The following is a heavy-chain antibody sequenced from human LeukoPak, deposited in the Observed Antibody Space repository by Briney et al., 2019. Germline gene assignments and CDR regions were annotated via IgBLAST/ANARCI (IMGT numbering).Heavy chain of an antibody. CDR2: ISAYNGNT. Sequence: ASVKVSCKASGYTFTSYGISWVRQAPGQGLEWMGWISAYNGNTNYAQKLQGRVTMTTDTSTSTAYMELRSLRSDDTAVYYCARDGTITGTPRYYYYGMDAWGQGTTVTVSS. D-gene: IGHD1-20*01. V-gene: IGHV1-18*01. J-gene: IGHJ6*02. CDR1: GYTFTSYG. CDR3: ARDGTITGTPRYYYYGMDA.